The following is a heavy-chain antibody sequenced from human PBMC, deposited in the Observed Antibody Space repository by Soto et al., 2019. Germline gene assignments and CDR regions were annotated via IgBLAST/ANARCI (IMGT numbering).Heavy chain of an antibody. D-gene: IGHD3-3*01. J-gene: IGHJ4*02. CDR2: SGSTGNT. CDR1: GFTFNSYA. V-gene: IGHV3-23*01. CDR3: AKNPGLWSGYYFFDS. Sequence: GGSLRLSCAASGFTFNSYAMSWVRQAPGKGLEWVSGSGSTGNTYYADSVKGRFSISRDTSKNTLYLQMNSLRAEDTAIYYCAKNPGLWSGYYFFDSWGQGALVTVSS.